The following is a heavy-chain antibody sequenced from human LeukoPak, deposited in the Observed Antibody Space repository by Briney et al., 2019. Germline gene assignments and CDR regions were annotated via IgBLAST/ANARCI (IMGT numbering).Heavy chain of an antibody. CDR1: GFTFSSYS. J-gene: IGHJ6*02. V-gene: IGHV3-21*01. Sequence: PGGSLRHSCAASGFTFSSYSMNWVRQAPGKGLEWVSSISSSSSYIYYADSVKGRFTISRDNAKNSLFLHMTSLRAEDTAVYYCASLDFWSGKDYYYGMDVLGQGTTVTVSS. D-gene: IGHD3-3*01. CDR2: ISSSSSYI. CDR3: ASLDFWSGKDYYYGMDV.